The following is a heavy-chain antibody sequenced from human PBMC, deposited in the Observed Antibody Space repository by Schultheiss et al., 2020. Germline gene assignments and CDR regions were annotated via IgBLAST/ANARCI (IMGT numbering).Heavy chain of an antibody. CDR1: GYTFTSYD. V-gene: IGHV7-4-1*01. CDR3: ATWGFTGYFDY. D-gene: IGHD2-8*02. J-gene: IGHJ4*02. CDR2: INTNTGNP. Sequence: ASVKVSCKASGYTFTSYDINWVRQATGQGLEWMGWINTNTGNPTYAQGFTGRFVFSLDTSVSTAYLQICSLKAEDTAVYYCATWGFTGYFDYWGQGTLVTVSS.